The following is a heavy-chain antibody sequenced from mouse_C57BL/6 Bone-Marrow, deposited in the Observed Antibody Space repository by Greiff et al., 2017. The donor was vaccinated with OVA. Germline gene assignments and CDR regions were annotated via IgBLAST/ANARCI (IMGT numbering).Heavy chain of an antibody. CDR2: ISSGGDYI. Sequence: EVQGVESGEGLVKPGGSLKLSCAASGFTFSSYAMSWVRQTPEKRLEWVAYISSGGDYIYYADTVQGRFTISRDNARNTLYLQMSSLKSEDTAMYYCTRDPHYYGSSHWYFDVWGTGTTVTVSS. V-gene: IGHV5-9-1*02. D-gene: IGHD1-1*01. CDR1: GFTFSSYA. CDR3: TRDPHYYGSSHWYFDV. J-gene: IGHJ1*03.